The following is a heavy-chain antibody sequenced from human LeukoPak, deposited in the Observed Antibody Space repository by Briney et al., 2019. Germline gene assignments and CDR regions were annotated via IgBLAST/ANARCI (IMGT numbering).Heavy chain of an antibody. CDR3: ARGRGAAAGLFSHGGNWFDP. Sequence: ASVKVSCKASGYTFTSYAMHWVRQAPGQGLEWMGWINPNSGGTNYAQKFQGRVTMTRDTSISTAYMELSRLRSDDTAVYYCARGRGAAAGLFSHGGNWFDPWGQGTLVTVSS. V-gene: IGHV1-2*02. CDR1: GYTFTSYA. D-gene: IGHD6-13*01. J-gene: IGHJ5*02. CDR2: INPNSGGT.